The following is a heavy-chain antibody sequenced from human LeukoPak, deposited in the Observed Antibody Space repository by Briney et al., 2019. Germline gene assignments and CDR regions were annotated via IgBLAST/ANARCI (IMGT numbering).Heavy chain of an antibody. J-gene: IGHJ4*02. D-gene: IGHD3-3*01. Sequence: SETLSLTCTVSGGSISSGSFYWGWIRQPPGKGLEWIGSTYYSGSTYYNPSLESRLTMSRDTSKNQFSLKLSSVTAADTAIYYCVRDKTFEVVNFFDSWGQGTLVTVSS. CDR3: VRDKTFEVVNFFDS. CDR2: TYYSGST. CDR1: GGSISSGSFY. V-gene: IGHV4-39*07.